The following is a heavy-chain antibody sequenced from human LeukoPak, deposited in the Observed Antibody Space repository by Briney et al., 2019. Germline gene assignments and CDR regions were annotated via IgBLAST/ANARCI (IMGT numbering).Heavy chain of an antibody. CDR3: AKDAITMVRGVIITHFDY. J-gene: IGHJ4*02. D-gene: IGHD3-10*01. CDR1: GFTFSSYG. V-gene: IGHV3-30*18. CDR2: ISYDGSNK. Sequence: PGGSLRLSCAASGFTFSSYGMHWVREAPGKGLEWVAVISYDGSNKYYADSVKGRFTISRDNSKNTLYMQMNSLRAEDTAVYYCAKDAITMVRGVIITHFDYWGQGTLVTVSS.